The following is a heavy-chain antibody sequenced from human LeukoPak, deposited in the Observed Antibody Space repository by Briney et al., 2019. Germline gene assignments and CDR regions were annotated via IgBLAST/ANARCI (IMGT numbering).Heavy chain of an antibody. J-gene: IGHJ5*02. CDR3: GRHVRLLLYFDWLLYLGWFDP. CDR2: IYYTGST. CDR1: GGSISSSSYY. D-gene: IGHD3-9*01. V-gene: IGHV4-39*01. Sequence: PSETLSLTCTVSGGSISSSSYYWGWIRQPPGKGRDWIDSIYYTGSTYYNSSRKSLITISVYTTKNLFSLKLSSGTAADTAFYYCGRHVRLLLYFDWLLYLGWFDPWGQGTLVTVSS.